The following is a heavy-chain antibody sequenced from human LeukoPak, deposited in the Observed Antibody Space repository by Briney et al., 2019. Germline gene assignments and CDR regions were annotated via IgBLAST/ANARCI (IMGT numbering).Heavy chain of an antibody. CDR2: ISAYNGNT. J-gene: IGHJ4*02. V-gene: IGHV1-18*01. CDR3: ARASGNVLRFLEWLLGYYFDY. Sequence: ASVKVSCKASGYTFTNYAINWVRQAPGQGLEWMGWISAYNGNTNYAQKLQGRVTMTTDTSTSTAYMELRSLRSDDTAVYYCARASGNVLRFLEWLLGYYFDYWGQGTLVTVSS. CDR1: GYTFTNYA. D-gene: IGHD3-3*01.